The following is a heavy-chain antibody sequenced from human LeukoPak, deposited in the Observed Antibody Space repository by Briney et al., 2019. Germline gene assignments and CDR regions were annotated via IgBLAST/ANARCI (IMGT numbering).Heavy chain of an antibody. CDR2: IYYTGTT. Sequence: PSDTLSLTCTVTGGSFNRNGHYWGRIRQRPGKGLEWIGSIYYTGTTYYNPSLKSRVTISVDASKSQFSLKLRSVSAADTAVYSCATHTAQGPYPIDNSGQGALVTVSS. D-gene: IGHD2-21*02. CDR3: ATHTAQGPYPIDN. CDR1: GGSFNRNGHY. V-gene: IGHV4-39*01. J-gene: IGHJ4*02.